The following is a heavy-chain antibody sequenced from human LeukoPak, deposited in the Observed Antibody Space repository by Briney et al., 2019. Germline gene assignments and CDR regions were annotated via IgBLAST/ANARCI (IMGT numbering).Heavy chain of an antibody. V-gene: IGHV3-53*01. CDR2: IYSDGRT. Sequence: GGSLRLSCAASGFTVSTNYMSWVRQAPGKGLEWVSVIYSDGRTYYADSVKGRFTISRDNSKNTLYLQMNSLRAEDTAVYYCAPHYDYWSGYFDYWGQGTLVTVSS. CDR3: APHYDYWSGYFDY. CDR1: GFTVSTNY. J-gene: IGHJ4*02. D-gene: IGHD3-3*01.